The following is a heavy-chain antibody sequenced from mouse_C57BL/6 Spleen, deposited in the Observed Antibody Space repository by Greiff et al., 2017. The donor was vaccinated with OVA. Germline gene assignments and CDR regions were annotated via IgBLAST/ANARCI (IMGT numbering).Heavy chain of an antibody. Sequence: QVQLQQPGAELVRPGSSVKLSCKASGYTFTSYWMDWVTQRPGQGLEWIGNIYPSDSETHYNQKFKDKATLTVDKSSSTAYMQLSSLTSEDSAVYYCARERGYAMDYWGQGTSVTVSS. CDR2: IYPSDSET. J-gene: IGHJ4*01. CDR1: GYTFTSYW. V-gene: IGHV1-61*01. CDR3: ARERGYAMDY.